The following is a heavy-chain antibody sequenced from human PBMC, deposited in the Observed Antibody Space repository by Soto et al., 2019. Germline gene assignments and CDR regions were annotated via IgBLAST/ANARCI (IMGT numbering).Heavy chain of an antibody. CDR1: GFTFTNSA. J-gene: IGHJ4*02. Sequence: SVKVSCKASGFTFTNSAVQWVRQARGQRLEWIGWIVVGSGNTNCAQKFQERVTITRDMSTSTVYMELSSLRSEDTAVYYCAAVWNFWSGYYNFDYWGQGTLVTVSS. CDR3: AAVWNFWSGYYNFDY. D-gene: IGHD3-3*01. V-gene: IGHV1-58*01. CDR2: IVVGSGNT.